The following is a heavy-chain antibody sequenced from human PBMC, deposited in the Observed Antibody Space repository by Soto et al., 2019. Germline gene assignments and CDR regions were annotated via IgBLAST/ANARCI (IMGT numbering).Heavy chain of an antibody. CDR2: IGRTGIDR. CDR3: VCDDNRRF. CDR1: GLTFSIYT. D-gene: IGHD1-1*01. V-gene: IGHV3-21*01. Sequence: EIQLVESGGGLVKPGGSLRLSCAASGLTFSIYTMNWVRQAPGKGLEFVSSIGRTGIDRYNIDSVKGRFTISRDNAQKSLYLQMNSLRVEDTALYYCVCDDNRRFWGQGTLVTVSS. J-gene: IGHJ4*02.